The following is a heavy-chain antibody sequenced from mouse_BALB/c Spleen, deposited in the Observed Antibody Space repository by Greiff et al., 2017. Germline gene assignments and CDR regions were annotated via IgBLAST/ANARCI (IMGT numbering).Heavy chain of an antibody. CDR2: ISSGGST. V-gene: IGHV5-6-5*01. CDR3: ARGSYYYGDY. D-gene: IGHD1-1*01. Sequence: EVKLQESGGGLVKPGGSLKLSCAASGFTFSSYAMSWVRQTPEKRLEWVASISSGGSTYYPDSVKGRFTISRDNARNILYLQMSSLRSEDTAMYYCARGSYYYGDYWGQGTTLTVSS. J-gene: IGHJ2*01. CDR1: GFTFSSYA.